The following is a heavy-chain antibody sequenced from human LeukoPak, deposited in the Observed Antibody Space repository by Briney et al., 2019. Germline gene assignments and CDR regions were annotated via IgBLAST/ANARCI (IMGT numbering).Heavy chain of an antibody. V-gene: IGHV1-46*01. D-gene: IGHD3-10*01. CDR2: INPSGGST. CDR1: GYTFTSYY. Sequence: ASVKVSCKASGYTFTSYYMHWVRQAPGQGLEWMGIINPSGGSTSYAQKFQGRVTMPRDTSTSTVYMELSSLRSEDTAVYYCARLLIQVGYYGSGTGKNTFEDIWGQGTMVTVSS. J-gene: IGHJ3*02. CDR3: ARLLIQVGYYGSGTGKNTFEDI.